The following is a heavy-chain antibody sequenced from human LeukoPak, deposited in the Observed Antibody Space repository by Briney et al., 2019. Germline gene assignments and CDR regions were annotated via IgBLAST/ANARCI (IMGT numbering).Heavy chain of an antibody. V-gene: IGHV4-39*01. J-gene: IGHJ4*02. D-gene: IGHD6-19*01. CDR2: VDYSGST. CDR1: GASISSNTYY. Sequence: SETLSLTCTVSGASISSNTYYWAWIRQPPGKGLEWIGSVDYSGSTYYNPSLKSRLTISVDTSKNQFSLKLSSVTAADTSVYYCARHGIAVAGTGPYFNYWGQGSLVTVSS. CDR3: ARHGIAVAGTGPYFNY.